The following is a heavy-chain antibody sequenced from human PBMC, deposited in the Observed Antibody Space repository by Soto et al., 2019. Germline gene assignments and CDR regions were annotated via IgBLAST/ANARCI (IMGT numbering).Heavy chain of an antibody. V-gene: IGHV4-30-4*01. CDR3: VRYCSTTKCPFDY. D-gene: IGHD2-2*01. CDR1: GGSISSGGSY. CDR2: IYYSGNT. Sequence: KTSETLSLTCTVSGGSISSGGSYWGWIRQPPGKGLEWIGYIYYSGNTYFNPSLKGRVTLSVDTSKNQFSLNLSSVTAADTAVYYCVRYCSTTKCPFDYWGQGTLVTVSS. J-gene: IGHJ4*02.